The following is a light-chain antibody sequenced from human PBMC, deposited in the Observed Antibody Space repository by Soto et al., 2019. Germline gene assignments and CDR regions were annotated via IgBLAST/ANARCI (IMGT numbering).Light chain of an antibody. CDR3: QQYGSSGT. Sequence: EILLTQSPATLSLPPGESATLSCRASRSVSNYLAWYQQKPGQAPRLLIYDASNRATGIPDRFSGSGSGTDFTLTISRLEPEDFAVYYCQQYGSSGTFGQGTKVDI. CDR2: DAS. CDR1: RSVSNY. J-gene: IGKJ1*01. V-gene: IGKV3-20*01.